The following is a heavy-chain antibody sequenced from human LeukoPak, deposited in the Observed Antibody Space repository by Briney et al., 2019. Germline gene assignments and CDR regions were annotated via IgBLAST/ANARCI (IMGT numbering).Heavy chain of an antibody. D-gene: IGHD3-22*01. CDR1: GFTFSSYA. CDR2: IKSKTDGGTT. J-gene: IGHJ4*02. V-gene: IGHV3-15*01. CDR3: TTVGGYYDSSGYGDY. Sequence: GGSLRLSCAASGFTFSSYAMSWVRQAPGKGLEWVGRIKSKTDGGTTDYAAPVEGRFTISRDDSKNTLYLQMNSLKTEDTAVYYCTTVGGYYDSSGYGDYWGQGTLVTVSS.